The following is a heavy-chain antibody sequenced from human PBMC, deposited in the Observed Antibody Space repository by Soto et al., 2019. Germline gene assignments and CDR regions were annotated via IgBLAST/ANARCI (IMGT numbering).Heavy chain of an antibody. V-gene: IGHV4-31*03. CDR1: GVTISSGAYY. J-gene: IGHJ4*02. CDR3: ARYRFSGSRWSKFDY. Sequence: SETLSLTCTVSGVTISSGAYYWSWIRQHPGKGLEWIGNIYYSGSTYYSPSLKSRVAISLDTSKNQFSLRLSSVTAADMAVYYCARYRFSGSRWSKFDYWGQGTRVTVSS. D-gene: IGHD6-13*01. CDR2: IYYSGST.